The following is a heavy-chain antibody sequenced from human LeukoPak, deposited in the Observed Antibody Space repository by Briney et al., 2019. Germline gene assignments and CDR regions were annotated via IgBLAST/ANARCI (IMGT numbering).Heavy chain of an antibody. V-gene: IGHV1-69*04. J-gene: IGHJ4*02. CDR1: GGTFSSYA. CDR2: IIPILGIA. Sequence: SVKVSCKASGGTFSSYAISWVRQAPGQGLEWMGRIIPILGIANYAQKFQGRVTITADKSTSTAYMELSSLRSEDTAVYYCARDRSSGWEVFDCWGQGTLVTVSS. CDR3: ARDRSSGWEVFDC. D-gene: IGHD6-19*01.